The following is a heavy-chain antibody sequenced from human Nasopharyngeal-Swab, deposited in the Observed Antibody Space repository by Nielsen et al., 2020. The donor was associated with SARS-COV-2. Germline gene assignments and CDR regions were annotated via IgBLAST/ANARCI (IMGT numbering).Heavy chain of an antibody. V-gene: IGHV3-30-3*01. D-gene: IGHD3-10*01. J-gene: IGHJ4*02. CDR2: ISYDGSSK. CDR3: AKDREATYYYGSGSFDY. Sequence: GGSLRLSCAASGFTFSSYAMHWVRQAPGKGLEWVAVISYDGSSKYYADSVKGRFTISRDNSKNTLYLQMNSLRAEDTAVYYCAKDREATYYYGSGSFDYWGQGTLVTVSS. CDR1: GFTFSSYA.